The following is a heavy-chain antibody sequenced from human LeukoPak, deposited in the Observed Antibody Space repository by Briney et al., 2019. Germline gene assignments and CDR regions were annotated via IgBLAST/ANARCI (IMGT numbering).Heavy chain of an antibody. J-gene: IGHJ4*02. CDR3: ARLPRGYFSFDY. D-gene: IGHD6-13*01. CDR1: GFTFSSYSMN. V-gene: IGHV4-39*02. CDR2: IYYSGST. Sequence: GSLRLSCAASGFTFSSYSMNWVRQPPGKGLEWIGSIYYSGSTYYNPSLKSRGTISVDTSKNHFSLNRSSVPAADTAVYYCARLPRGYFSFDYWAQETLVTVSS.